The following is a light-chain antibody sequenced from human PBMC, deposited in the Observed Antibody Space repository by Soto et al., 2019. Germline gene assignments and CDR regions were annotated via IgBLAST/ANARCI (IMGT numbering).Light chain of an antibody. J-gene: IGKJ4*01. CDR2: GAS. CDR3: QQYGSSPLT. V-gene: IGKV3-20*01. CDR1: QRVTSSY. Sequence: EIVLTQSPGTLSLSPGERATLSSRASQRVTSSYLAWYQQKPGQAPRLLIYGASSRATGIPDRFSGSGSGTDFTLTISRLDPEDFAVYYCQQYGSSPLTFGGGTKVEIK.